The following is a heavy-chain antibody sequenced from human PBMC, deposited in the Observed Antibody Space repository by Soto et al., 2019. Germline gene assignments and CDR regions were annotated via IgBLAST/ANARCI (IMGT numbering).Heavy chain of an antibody. CDR2: IYSGGST. V-gene: IGHV3-66*01. D-gene: IGHD4-17*01. J-gene: IGHJ4*02. CDR3: ARLIYPYGDLYYFDY. CDR1: GFTVSSNY. Sequence: GGSLRLSCAASGFTVSSNYMSWVRQAPGKGLEWVSVIYSGGSTYYADSVKGRFTISRDNSKNTLYLQMNSLRAEDTAVYYCARLIYPYGDLYYFDYWGQGTLVTVSS.